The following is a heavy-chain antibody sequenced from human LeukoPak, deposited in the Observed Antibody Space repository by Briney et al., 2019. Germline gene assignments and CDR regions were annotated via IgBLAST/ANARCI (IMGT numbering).Heavy chain of an antibody. V-gene: IGHV1-69*13. Sequence: ASVKVSCKASGGTFSSYAISWVRPAPGQGLEWMGGIIPIFGTANYPQKFQGRVTITADESTSTAYMGLSSLRSEDTAVYYCARLITYYYDTDCWGEGTLVTVSS. J-gene: IGHJ4*02. CDR1: GGTFSSYA. CDR3: ARLITYYYDTDC. D-gene: IGHD3-22*01. CDR2: IIPIFGTA.